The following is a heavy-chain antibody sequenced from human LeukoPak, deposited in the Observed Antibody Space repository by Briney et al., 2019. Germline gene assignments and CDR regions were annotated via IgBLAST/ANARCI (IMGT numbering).Heavy chain of an antibody. CDR3: ARTYLVGWYFDL. J-gene: IGHJ2*01. D-gene: IGHD3-16*01. CDR2: ISGDGSST. CDR1: GFTFKSYG. Sequence: GGSLRLSCVASGFTFKSYGMHWVRQAPGKGLVWVSRISGDGSSTNYADSVKGRFTVSRDNAKNTLYLQMNSLRAEDTAVYYCARTYLVGWYFDLWGRGTLVTVSS. V-gene: IGHV3-74*01.